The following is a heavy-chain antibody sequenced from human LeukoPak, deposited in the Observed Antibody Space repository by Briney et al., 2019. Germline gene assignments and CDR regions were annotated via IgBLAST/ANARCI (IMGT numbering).Heavy chain of an antibody. CDR1: GYTFTSYG. CDR3: ARDRFTIFGVVIRTINAFDI. V-gene: IGHV1-18*01. Sequence: ASVKVSCKASGYTFTSYGISWVRQAPGQGLEWMGWISAYNGNTNYAQKLQGRVTMTTDTSTSTAYMELRSLRSDDTAVYYCARDRFTIFGVVIRTINAFDIWGQGTMVTVSS. D-gene: IGHD3-3*01. CDR2: ISAYNGNT. J-gene: IGHJ3*02.